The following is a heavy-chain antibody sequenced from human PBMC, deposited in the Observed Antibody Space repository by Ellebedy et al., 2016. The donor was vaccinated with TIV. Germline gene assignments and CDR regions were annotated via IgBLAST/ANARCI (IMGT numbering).Heavy chain of an antibody. CDR1: GYTFTSHG. D-gene: IGHD3-10*01. V-gene: IGHV1-18*01. Sequence: AASVKVSCKASGYTFTSHGISWVRQTPGQGLEWMGWINTYNGDTEYAQKVQGRVTMTTDTSTSTAYVDLKGLISDDTAVYYCARVPLAMVRGGFYYYGMDVWGQGTTVTVSS. CDR3: ARVPLAMVRGGFYYYGMDV. CDR2: INTYNGDT. J-gene: IGHJ6*02.